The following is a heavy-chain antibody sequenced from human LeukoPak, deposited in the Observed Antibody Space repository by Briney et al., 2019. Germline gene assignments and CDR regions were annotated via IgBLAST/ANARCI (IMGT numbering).Heavy chain of an antibody. V-gene: IGHV4-4*07. CDR1: GGSISSYY. J-gene: IGHJ2*01. Sequence: SETLSLTCTVSGGSISSYYWSWIRQPAGKGLGWIGRMYTSGSTNYNPSLKSRVTMSVDTSKNQFSLKLSPVTAADTAVYYCARDRDGSGSYYTQYWYFDLWGRGTLVTVSS. D-gene: IGHD3-10*01. CDR3: ARDRDGSGSYYTQYWYFDL. CDR2: MYTSGST.